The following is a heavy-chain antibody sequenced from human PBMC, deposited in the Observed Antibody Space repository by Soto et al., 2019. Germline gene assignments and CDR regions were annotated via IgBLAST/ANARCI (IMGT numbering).Heavy chain of an antibody. CDR2: IVPKFGTT. Sequence: QVRLVQSGAEVKKPGSSVKVSCKGSGGTFTSYIITWVRHAPGQGLEWVGGIVPKFGTTNYAQKFQGRVTLTADECWIIVYLEVSNRRSEDTGVYYCARGGDDRFGRHSFGLDVWGQGTTVTVS. CDR1: GGTFTSYI. J-gene: IGHJ6*02. V-gene: IGHV1-69*12. CDR3: ARGGDDRFGRHSFGLDV. D-gene: IGHD1-1*01.